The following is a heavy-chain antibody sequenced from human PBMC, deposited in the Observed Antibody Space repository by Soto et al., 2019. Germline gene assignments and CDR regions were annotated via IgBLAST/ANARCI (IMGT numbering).Heavy chain of an antibody. Sequence: ASVKVSCKASGGTFSSYAISWVRQAPGQGLEWMGRIIPILGIANYAQKFQGRVTITADKSTSTAYMELSRLRSEDTAVDYCARDLRGDCDSSGYYWNDCVDYWGQGTLVTVSS. J-gene: IGHJ4*02. CDR1: GGTFSSYA. V-gene: IGHV1-69*04. CDR2: IIPILGIA. D-gene: IGHD3-22*01. CDR3: ARDLRGDCDSSGYYWNDCVDY.